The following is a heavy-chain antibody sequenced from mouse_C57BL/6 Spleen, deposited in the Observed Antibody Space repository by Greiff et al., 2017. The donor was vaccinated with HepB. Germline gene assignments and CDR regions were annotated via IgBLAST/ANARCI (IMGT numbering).Heavy chain of an antibody. J-gene: IGHJ2*01. D-gene: IGHD1-1*01. V-gene: IGHV1-72*01. CDR1: GYTFTSYW. Sequence: QVQLQQPGAELVKPGASVKLSCKASGYTFTSYWMHWVKQRPGRGLEWIGRIGPNSGGTKYNEKFKSKATLTVDKSSSTAYMQLSSLTSEDSSVYDCARYHYSSSLDYWGQGTTLTVSS. CDR3: ARYHYSSSLDY. CDR2: IGPNSGGT.